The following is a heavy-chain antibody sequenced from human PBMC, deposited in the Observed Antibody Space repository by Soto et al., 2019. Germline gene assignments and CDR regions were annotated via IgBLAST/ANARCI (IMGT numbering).Heavy chain of an antibody. CDR1: GGSISSYY. V-gene: IGHV4-59*08. CDR3: ASQGF. J-gene: IGHJ4*02. Sequence: QVQLQESGPRLVKPSETLSLTCTVSGGSISSYYWSWIRQPPGKGLEWIGYIYGSGSTNYNPSLMRRVPISVDTSKNQFSLKLTSVTAADTAVYYCASQGFWGQGILVTVSS. CDR2: IYGSGST.